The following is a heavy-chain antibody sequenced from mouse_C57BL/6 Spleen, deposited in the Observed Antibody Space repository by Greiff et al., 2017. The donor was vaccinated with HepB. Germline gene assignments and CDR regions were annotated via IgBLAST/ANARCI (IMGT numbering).Heavy chain of an antibody. D-gene: IGHD2-2*01. CDR1: GFTFSSYA. CDR2: ISDGGSYT. J-gene: IGHJ2*01. Sequence: EVQVVESGGGLVKPGGSLKLSCAASGFTFSSYAMSWVRQTPEKRLEWVATISDGGSYTYYPDNVKGRFTISRDNAKNNLYLQMSHLKSEDTAMYYCARGKGLPYYFDYWGQGTTLTVSS. CDR3: ARGKGLPYYFDY. V-gene: IGHV5-4*01.